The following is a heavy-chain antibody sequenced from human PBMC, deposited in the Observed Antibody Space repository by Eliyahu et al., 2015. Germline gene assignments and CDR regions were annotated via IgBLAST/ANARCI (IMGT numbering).Heavy chain of an antibody. CDR2: IFSNXEK. J-gene: IGHJ4*02. Sequence: QVTLKESGPVLVKPTETLTLTCTVXGFSLSXARMGVSWIRQPPGKALEWLAHIFSNXEKSYSTSLKSRLTISKDTSKSQVVLTMTNMDPVDTATYYCARGYGVTGLRSAFDYWGQGTLVTVSS. D-gene: IGHD2-21*02. CDR1: GFSLSXARMG. CDR3: ARGYGVTGLRSAFDY. V-gene: IGHV2-26*01.